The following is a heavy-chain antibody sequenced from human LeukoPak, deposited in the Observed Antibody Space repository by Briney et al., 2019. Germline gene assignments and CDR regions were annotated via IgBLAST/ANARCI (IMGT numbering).Heavy chain of an antibody. CDR2: INSDGSST. J-gene: IGHJ4*02. V-gene: IGHV3-74*01. CDR1: GFPFSSSW. Sequence: GGSLILSCAASGFPFSSSWMHWVRQAPGKGLVWVSRINSDGSSTSYADSVKGRFTISRDNTKNTLYLQMNSLRAEDTAVYYCVRGIAAAGNVYWGQGTLVTVSS. D-gene: IGHD6-13*01. CDR3: VRGIAAAGNVY.